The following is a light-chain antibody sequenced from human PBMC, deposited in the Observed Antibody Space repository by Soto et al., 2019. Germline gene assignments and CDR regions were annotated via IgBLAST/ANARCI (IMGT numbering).Light chain of an antibody. V-gene: IGKV1-5*03. CDR2: KAS. J-gene: IGKJ1*01. CDR1: QSISDW. Sequence: DIQMTQSPSTLSASVGDRITITCRASQSISDWLAWYQQKPGKAPKLLIYKASSFEGGVPSRFSGSRSGTEFTLTISSLQPDDLATYYCQQCNSNWTFGQGTKVEMK. CDR3: QQCNSNWT.